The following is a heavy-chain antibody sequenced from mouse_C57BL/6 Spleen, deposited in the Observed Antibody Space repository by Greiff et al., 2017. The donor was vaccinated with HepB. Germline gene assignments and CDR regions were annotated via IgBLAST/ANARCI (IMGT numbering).Heavy chain of an antibody. J-gene: IGHJ3*01. CDR2: IYPGDGDT. D-gene: IGHD3-2*02. Sequence: VKLQESGPELVKPGASVKISCKASGYAFSSSWMNWVKQRPGKGLEWIGRIYPGDGDTNYNGKFKGKATLTADKSSSTAYMQLSSLTSEDSAVYFCAREGRLPFAYWGQGTLVTVSA. CDR1: GYAFSSSW. V-gene: IGHV1-82*01. CDR3: AREGRLPFAY.